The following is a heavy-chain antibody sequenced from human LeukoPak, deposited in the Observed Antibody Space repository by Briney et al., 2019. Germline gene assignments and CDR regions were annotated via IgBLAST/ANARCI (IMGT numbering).Heavy chain of an antibody. CDR3: AKEHRSGWNLISFDL. V-gene: IGHV3-23*01. J-gene: IGHJ4*02. CDR2: ISSSSATT. CDR1: GFAFNTYA. D-gene: IGHD6-19*01. Sequence: PGGSLRLSCAASGFAFNTYAMSWVRQAPGKGLEWVSGISSSSATTYYADSVKGRFSISRDNSHSTLFLQLNGLRAEDRAVYYCAKEHRSGWNLISFDLWSQGTLVTVSS.